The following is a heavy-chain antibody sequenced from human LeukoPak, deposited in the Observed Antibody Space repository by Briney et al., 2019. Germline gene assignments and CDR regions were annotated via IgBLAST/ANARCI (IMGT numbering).Heavy chain of an antibody. CDR2: INSDGSST. CDR3: ARGVGGDSRFDP. J-gene: IGHJ5*02. CDR1: GFTFSSYW. D-gene: IGHD1-26*01. V-gene: IGHV3-74*01. Sequence: GGSLRLSCAASGFTFSSYWMHWVRQAPGKGLVWVSRINSDGSSTRYADSVKGRFTISRDNAKNTLYLQMNSLRAEDTAVYYCARGVGGDSRFDPWGQGTLVTVSS.